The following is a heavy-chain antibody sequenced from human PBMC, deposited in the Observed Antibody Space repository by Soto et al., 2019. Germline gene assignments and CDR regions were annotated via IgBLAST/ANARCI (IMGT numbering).Heavy chain of an antibody. CDR3: AKDSQKLYGSGSYIGY. CDR1: GFTFSSYA. D-gene: IGHD3-10*01. V-gene: IGHV3-23*01. CDR2: ISGSGGST. Sequence: GGSLRLSCAASGFTFSSYAMSWVRQAPGKGLEWVSAISGSGGSTYYADSVKGRFTISRDNSKNTLYLQMNSLRAEDTAVYYCAKDSQKLYGSGSYIGYWGQGTLVTVSS. J-gene: IGHJ4*02.